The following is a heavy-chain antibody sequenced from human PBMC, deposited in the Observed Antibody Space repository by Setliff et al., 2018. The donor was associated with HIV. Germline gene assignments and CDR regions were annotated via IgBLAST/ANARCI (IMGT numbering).Heavy chain of an antibody. V-gene: IGHV3-21*01. CDR2: ISSSSTYI. CDR3: ATGYFYDSSGYKH. D-gene: IGHD3-22*01. Sequence: GGSLRLSCADSGFTFTTYSMNWVRQAPGKGLGWVSSISSSSTYIDYADSVKGRFTISRDNAKNSLYLQMNSLRAEDTAVYYCATGYFYDSSGYKHWGQGTLVTVSS. CDR1: GFTFTTYS. J-gene: IGHJ4*02.